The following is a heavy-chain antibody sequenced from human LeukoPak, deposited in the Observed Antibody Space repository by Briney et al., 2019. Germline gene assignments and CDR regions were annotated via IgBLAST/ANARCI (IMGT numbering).Heavy chain of an antibody. CDR1: GFTFSSYA. D-gene: IGHD2-2*01. V-gene: IGHV3-23*01. CDR3: AKDRLVVVPAAGYYYYGMDV. Sequence: GGSLRLSCAASGFTFSSYAMSWVRQAPGKGLEWVSAISGSGGSTYYADSVKGRFTISRDNSKNTLYLQMNSLRAEDTAVYYCAKDRLVVVPAAGYYYYGMDVWGQGTTVTVSS. CDR2: ISGSGGST. J-gene: IGHJ6*02.